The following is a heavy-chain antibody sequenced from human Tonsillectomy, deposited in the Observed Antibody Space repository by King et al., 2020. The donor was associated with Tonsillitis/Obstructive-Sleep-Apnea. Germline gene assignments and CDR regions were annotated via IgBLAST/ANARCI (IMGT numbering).Heavy chain of an antibody. D-gene: IGHD3-10*01. CDR2: ISGSGGST. J-gene: IGHJ4*02. CDR3: AKDDRYYYGSGSYYEGFDY. Sequence: VQLVESGGGLVQPGGSLGLSCAASGFTFSSYAMSWVRQAPGKGLEWVSAISGSGGSTYNADSVRGRFTISRDNSKNTLYLQMNSLRAEDTAVYYCAKDDRYYYGSGSYYEGFDYWGQGTLVTVSS. CDR1: GFTFSSYA. V-gene: IGHV3-23*04.